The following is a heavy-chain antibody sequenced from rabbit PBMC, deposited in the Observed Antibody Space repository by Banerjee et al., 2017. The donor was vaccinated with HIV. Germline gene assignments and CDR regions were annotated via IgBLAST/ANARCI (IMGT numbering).Heavy chain of an antibody. CDR2: IVAGSSDIT. CDR1: GFDFSNYYV. J-gene: IGHJ4*01. V-gene: IGHV1S45*01. Sequence: QEQLKESGGGLVQPGRSLKLSCKASGFDFSNYYVSWVRQAPGKGLEWVGCIVAGSSDITYYASWAKGRFTISKTSSTTVTLQMTSLTAADTATYFCARLDWNSGHFNLWGPGTLVTVS. D-gene: IGHD1-1*01. CDR3: ARLDWNSGHFNL.